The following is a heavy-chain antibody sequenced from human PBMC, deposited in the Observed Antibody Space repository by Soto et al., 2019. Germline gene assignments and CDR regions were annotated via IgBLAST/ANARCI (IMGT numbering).Heavy chain of an antibody. V-gene: IGHV1-69*01. Sequence: QVQLVQSGAGVKKPGSSVKVSCKASGGTFSTHAISWVRQAPGQGLEWLGGIIPILGTPNYAQKFQGRVTVTADEYTSTAYMELSRLTSEDTAVYYCARAAFRSGYYGYYYGMDVWGQGTAVNV. J-gene: IGHJ6*02. CDR1: GGTFSTHA. CDR3: ARAAFRSGYYGYYYGMDV. D-gene: IGHD3-3*01. CDR2: IIPILGTP.